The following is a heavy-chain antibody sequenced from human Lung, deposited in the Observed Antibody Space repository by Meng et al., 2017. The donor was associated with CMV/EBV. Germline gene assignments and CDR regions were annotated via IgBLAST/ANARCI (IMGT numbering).Heavy chain of an antibody. CDR2: IYYSGST. CDR3: ARSPTGDYAMDV. Sequence: SETXSLTCTVSGGSVRSSFYYWSWIRQSPGKGLEWIGYIYYSGSTDYNTSLKSRVTMSIDTSKNQISLKLSSVTAADTAVYYCARSPTGDYAMDVWGQGTTVTSP. CDR1: GGSVRSSFYY. D-gene: IGHD4-17*01. V-gene: IGHV4-61*01. J-gene: IGHJ6*02.